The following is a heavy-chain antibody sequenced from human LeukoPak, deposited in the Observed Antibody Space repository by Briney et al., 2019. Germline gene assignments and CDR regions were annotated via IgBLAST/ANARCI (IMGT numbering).Heavy chain of an antibody. CDR1: GGSISSGDYY. Sequence: SETLSLTCTVSGGSISSGDYYWSWIRQPPGKGLEWIGYIYYSGSTYYNPSLKSRVTISVDTSTNQFSLKLSSVTAADTAVYYCARGGSGHGDYVVYYWGQGTLVTVSS. CDR3: ARGGSGHGDYVVYY. V-gene: IGHV4-30-4*01. J-gene: IGHJ4*02. D-gene: IGHD4-17*01. CDR2: IYYSGST.